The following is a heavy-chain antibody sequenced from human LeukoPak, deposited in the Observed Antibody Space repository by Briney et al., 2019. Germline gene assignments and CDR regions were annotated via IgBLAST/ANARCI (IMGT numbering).Heavy chain of an antibody. CDR3: ARALVEMATIKTNEFDP. D-gene: IGHD5-24*01. Sequence: GASVKVSCKASGYTFTSYYMHWVRQAPEHGLEWMGIINPSGGSTSYAQKFQGRVTMTRDTSTSTVYMELSSLRSEDTAVYCCARALVEMATIKTNEFDPWGQGTLVTVSS. V-gene: IGHV1-46*01. CDR1: GYTFTSYY. CDR2: INPSGGST. J-gene: IGHJ5*02.